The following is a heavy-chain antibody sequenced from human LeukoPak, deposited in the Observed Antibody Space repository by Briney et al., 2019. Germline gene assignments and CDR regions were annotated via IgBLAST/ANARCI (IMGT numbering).Heavy chain of an antibody. D-gene: IGHD2-2*01. Sequence: GESLKISCKGSGYTFTTYWIGWVRQMPGKGLEWVGIIYPGDSETRYSPSFQGQVTISADKSISTAYLQWNSLKASDTAIYYCVRHLSDITSCPNYWGPGTLITVAS. V-gene: IGHV5-51*01. CDR1: GYTFTTYW. J-gene: IGHJ4*02. CDR2: IYPGDSET. CDR3: VRHLSDITSCPNY.